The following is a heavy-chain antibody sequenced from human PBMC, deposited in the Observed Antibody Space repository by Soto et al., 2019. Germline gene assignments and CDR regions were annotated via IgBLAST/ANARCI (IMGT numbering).Heavy chain of an antibody. D-gene: IGHD3-22*01. J-gene: IGHJ4*02. V-gene: IGHV4-61*01. CDR2: IYYTGSI. CDR1: GGSVSSGRHY. CDR3: ARSTYYYDIRGHRHPIQFDS. Sequence: PSETLSLTCTVSGGSVSSGRHYWSWIRQPPGKGLEWIGYIYYTGSIKYNPSLKSRVTLSIDTPKNQFSLTLSSVTAADTAVYHCARSTYYYDIRGHRHPIQFDSWGQGVLVPVSS.